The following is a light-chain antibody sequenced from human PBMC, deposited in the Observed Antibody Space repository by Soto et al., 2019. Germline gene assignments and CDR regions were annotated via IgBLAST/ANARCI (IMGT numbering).Light chain of an antibody. J-gene: IGLJ1*01. V-gene: IGLV2-14*01. CDR3: SSRTSTSTRV. CDR2: DVS. Sequence: QSVLTQPASVSGSPGQSLTISCHGTTSDVGGYNSVSWYQQRPGKAPELMIYDVSNRPSGISYRFSGSKSGNTASLTISGLQAEDEADYYCSSRTSTSTRVFGTGTKVTVL. CDR1: TSDVGGYNS.